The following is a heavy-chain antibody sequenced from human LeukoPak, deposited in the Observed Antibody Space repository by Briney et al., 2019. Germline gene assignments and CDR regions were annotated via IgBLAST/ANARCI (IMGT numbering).Heavy chain of an antibody. CDR2: IIPIFGTA. Sequence: ASVKVSCKASGGTFSSYAISWVRQAPGQGLEWMGGIIPIFGTANYAQKLQGRVTLTTDTSTSTAYMELRSLRYDDTAVYYCAKGSYDSSGYFYYQYGMDVWGQGTTVTVSS. CDR1: GGTFSSYA. CDR3: AKGSYDSSGYFYYQYGMDV. D-gene: IGHD3-22*01. J-gene: IGHJ6*02. V-gene: IGHV1-69*05.